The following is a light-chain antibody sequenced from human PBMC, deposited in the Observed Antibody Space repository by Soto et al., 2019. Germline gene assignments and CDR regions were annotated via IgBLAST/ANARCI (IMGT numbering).Light chain of an antibody. CDR3: QQYGSSLLFT. Sequence: EIVLTQSPGTLSLSPGERATLSCRASQSVSSSYLAWYQQKPGQAPRLLIYGASSRATGIPDRFSGSRSGTDLTLTISRLEPEDFAVYYCQQYGSSLLFTFGPGTKVDIK. J-gene: IGKJ3*01. CDR2: GAS. CDR1: QSVSSSY. V-gene: IGKV3-20*01.